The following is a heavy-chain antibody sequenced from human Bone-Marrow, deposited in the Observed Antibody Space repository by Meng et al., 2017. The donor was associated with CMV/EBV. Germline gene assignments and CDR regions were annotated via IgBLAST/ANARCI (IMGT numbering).Heavy chain of an antibody. D-gene: IGHD2-2*01. Sequence: GESLKISCAASGFTFSTSDLHWVRQPTGEGLEWVSTIGTSGDTYFPVSVRGRFTISTKNAKIFLCLQMNSLRAEDTAVYYCARDSVVVVPAGYYFDYWGQGTLVTVSS. CDR2: IGTSGDT. CDR1: GFTFSTSD. CDR3: ARDSVVVVPAGYYFDY. V-gene: IGHV3-13*01. J-gene: IGHJ4*02.